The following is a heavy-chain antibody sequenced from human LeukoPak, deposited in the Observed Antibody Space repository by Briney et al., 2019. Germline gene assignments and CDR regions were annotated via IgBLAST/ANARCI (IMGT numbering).Heavy chain of an antibody. V-gene: IGHV3-21*01. CDR1: GFTFSSYS. J-gene: IGHJ3*02. CDR3: ARDYARKYYYDSTGTGAFDI. CDR2: ISSSSSYI. D-gene: IGHD3-22*01. Sequence: GGSLRLSCAASGFTFSSYSMNWVRQAPGKGLEWVSSISSSSSYIYYADSVKGRFTISRDNAKNSLHLQMNSLRAEDTAVYYCARDYARKYYYDSTGTGAFDIWGQGTMVTVSS.